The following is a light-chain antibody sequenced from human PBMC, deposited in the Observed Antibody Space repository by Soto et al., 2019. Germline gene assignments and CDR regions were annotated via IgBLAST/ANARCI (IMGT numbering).Light chain of an antibody. CDR3: QQYEPYSGT. V-gene: IGKV1-5*03. Sequence: DIQMTQSPSTLSASVGDRVTITCRASQIINTWLAWYQQKPGKAPKLLIYRASNLVSGVPSRFSGSGSGTEFTLTISSLQPDDFSIYYCQQYEPYSGTFGPGTKVDL. CDR2: RAS. CDR1: QIINTW. J-gene: IGKJ3*01.